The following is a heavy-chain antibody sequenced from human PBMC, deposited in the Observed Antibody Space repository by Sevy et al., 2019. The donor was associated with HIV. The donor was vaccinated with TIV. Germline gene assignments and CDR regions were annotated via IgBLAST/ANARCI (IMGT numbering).Heavy chain of an antibody. CDR3: ARDRRNYGGQYFDY. CDR2: MSSGTSYT. J-gene: IGHJ4*02. CDR1: GFTFSDYY. Sequence: GGSLGLSCAASGFTFSDYYMSWIRQAPGKGLEWVSYMSSGTSYTNYADSVKGRFTISRDNAKNSLYLQMNSLRAEDTAVYYCARDRRNYGGQYFDYWGQGTLVTVSS. D-gene: IGHD1-7*01. V-gene: IGHV3-11*06.